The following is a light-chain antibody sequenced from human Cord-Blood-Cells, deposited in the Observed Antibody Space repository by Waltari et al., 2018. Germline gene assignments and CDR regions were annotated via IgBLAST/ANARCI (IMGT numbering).Light chain of an antibody. CDR3: QQYYSTPYT. CDR2: WAS. V-gene: IGKV4-1*01. CDR1: QSVLYSSNNKNY. J-gene: IGKJ2*01. Sequence: DIVMTQSPDSLAVSLGERATINSKSSQSVLYSSNNKNYLAWYQQKPGQSPKLLIYWASTRESGVPDRFSGSGSGTDFTLTISSLQAEDVAVYYCQQYYSTPYTFGQGTKLEIK.